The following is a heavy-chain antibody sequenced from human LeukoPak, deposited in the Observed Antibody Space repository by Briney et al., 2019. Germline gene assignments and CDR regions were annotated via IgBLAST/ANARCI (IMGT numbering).Heavy chain of an antibody. V-gene: IGHV3-23*01. CDR1: GFTFSSYA. J-gene: IGHJ3*02. CDR3: AKDPAGYCSGTSCYADAFDI. Sequence: PGGSLRLSCAASGFTFSSYAMSWVRQAPGKGLEWVSAISGSGGSTYYADSVKGRFTISRDNSKNTLYLQMNSLRAEDTAVYYCAKDPAGYCSGTSCYADAFDIWGQGTMVTVSS. CDR2: ISGSGGST. D-gene: IGHD2-2*01.